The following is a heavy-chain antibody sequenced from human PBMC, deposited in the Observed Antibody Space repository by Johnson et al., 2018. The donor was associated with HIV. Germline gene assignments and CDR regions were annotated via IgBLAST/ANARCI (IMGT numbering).Heavy chain of an antibody. J-gene: IGHJ3*01. V-gene: IGHV3-30*18. Sequence: VQLVETGGGLIQPGRSLRLSCAASGFTFSNYGIHWVRQAPGKGLAWVAVVSYDRSEKYYDDPVKGRFNISRDNSMNTLYMQMNSLRLEDTAVYFCAKTNTPRLGYAFDVWGQGTMVTVSS. CDR1: GFTFSNYG. CDR3: AKTNTPRLGYAFDV. CDR2: VSYDRSEK. D-gene: IGHD2/OR15-2a*01.